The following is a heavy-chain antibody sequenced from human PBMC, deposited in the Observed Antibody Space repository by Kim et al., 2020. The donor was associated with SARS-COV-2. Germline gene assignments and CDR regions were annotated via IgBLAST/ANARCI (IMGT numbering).Heavy chain of an antibody. J-gene: IGHJ4*02. CDR3: AKDPPVASPHGFDY. Sequence: ADSGTGRFTISRDQTKNTLYLQMSSLRAEDTAVYYCAKDPPVASPHGFDYWGQGTLVTVSS. V-gene: IGHV3-23*01. D-gene: IGHD5-12*01.